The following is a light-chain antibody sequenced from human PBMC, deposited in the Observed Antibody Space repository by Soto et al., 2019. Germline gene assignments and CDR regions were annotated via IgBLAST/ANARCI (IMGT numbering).Light chain of an antibody. V-gene: IGKV1-17*01. J-gene: IGKJ1*01. CDR3: LQLNTYPWT. CDR1: QVITKD. CDR2: AAS. Sequence: DIQMTQSASSLSATVGARVTMTGRASQVITKDLGWYQQKPGKAPKGFSYAASTLQSGVPSRFRGSGSGTEFTLTISSLQPEDVETYYCLQLNTYPWTFGQGTKVDIK.